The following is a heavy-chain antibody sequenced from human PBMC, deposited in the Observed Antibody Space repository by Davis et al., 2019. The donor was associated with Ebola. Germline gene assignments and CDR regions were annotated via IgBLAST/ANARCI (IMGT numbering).Heavy chain of an antibody. CDR3: ARSGEKSSSPLLPY. V-gene: IGHV1-69*13. CDR1: GGTFSSYA. CDR2: IIPIFGTA. D-gene: IGHD6-6*01. Sequence: SVKVSCKASGGTFSSYAISWVRQAPGQGLEWMGGIIPIFGTANYAQNFQGRVTITADESTTTAYMELSSLRSEDTAVYYCARSGEKSSSPLLPYWGQGTLVTVSS. J-gene: IGHJ4*02.